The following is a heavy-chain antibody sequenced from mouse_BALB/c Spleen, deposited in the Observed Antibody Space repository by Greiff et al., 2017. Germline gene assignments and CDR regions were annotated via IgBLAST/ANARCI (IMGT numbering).Heavy chain of an antibody. D-gene: IGHD1-1*01. CDR3: DACPGSSWYYAMDY. J-gene: IGHJ4*01. V-gene: IGHV14-4*02. Sequence: EVQLQQSGAELVRPGASVKLSCTASGFNIKDYYMHWVKQRPEQGLEWIGWIDPENGDTEYAPKFQGKATMTADTNSNTAYLQLSSLTSEDTTVYYCDACPGSSWYYAMDYWGQGTSVTVSS. CDR1: GFNIKDYY. CDR2: IDPENGDT.